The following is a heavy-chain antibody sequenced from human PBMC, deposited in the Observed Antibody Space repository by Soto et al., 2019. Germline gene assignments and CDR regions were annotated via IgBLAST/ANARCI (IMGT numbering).Heavy chain of an antibody. D-gene: IGHD1-26*01. Sequence: GGSLRLSCTASGFSFSSYALSWVRQAPGKGLEWVSTISGSDGKTYYADSVKGRFSISRGTSKTTLYLEMTSLRVEDTAVYYCARWSFLDYWGQGTRVTVSS. J-gene: IGHJ4*02. V-gene: IGHV3-23*01. CDR2: ISGSDGKT. CDR1: GFSFSSYA. CDR3: ARWSFLDY.